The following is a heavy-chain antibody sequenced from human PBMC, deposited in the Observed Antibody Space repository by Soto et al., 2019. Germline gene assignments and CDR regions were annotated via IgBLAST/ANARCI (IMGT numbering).Heavy chain of an antibody. CDR3: ARDYTTYCGGDCYLGY. CDR2: IWYDGSNK. J-gene: IGHJ4*02. D-gene: IGHD2-21*02. Sequence: QVQLVESGGGVVQPGRSLRLSCAASGFTFSSYGMHWVRQAPGKGLEWVAVIWYDGSNKYYADSVKGRFTISRDNSKNTLYLQTNSLRAEDMAVYYCARDYTTYCGGDCYLGYWGQGTLVTVSS. CDR1: GFTFSSYG. V-gene: IGHV3-33*01.